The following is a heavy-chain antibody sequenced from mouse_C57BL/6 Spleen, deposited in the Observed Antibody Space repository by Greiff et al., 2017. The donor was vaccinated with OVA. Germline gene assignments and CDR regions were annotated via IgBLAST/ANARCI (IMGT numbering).Heavy chain of an antibody. CDR1: GFTFNTYA. Sequence: EVQLVESGGGLVQPKGSLKLSCAASGFTFNTYAMHWVRQAPGKGLEWVARIRSKSSNYATYYADSVKDRFTISRDDSQSMLYLQMNNLKTEDTAMYYCVRPLWGNYPYYAMDYWGQGTSVTVSS. V-gene: IGHV10-3*01. CDR2: IRSKSSNYAT. D-gene: IGHD2-1*01. J-gene: IGHJ4*01. CDR3: VRPLWGNYPYYAMDY.